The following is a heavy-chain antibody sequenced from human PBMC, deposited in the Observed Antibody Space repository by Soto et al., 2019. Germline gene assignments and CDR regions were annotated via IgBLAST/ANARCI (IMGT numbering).Heavy chain of an antibody. CDR2: INPSGGST. J-gene: IGHJ6*02. V-gene: IGHV1-46*01. D-gene: IGHD1-1*01. Sequence: AAVKDSCKGSGYTVTSYFVRCVRLPPRQGLEWMGLINPSGGSTSYAQKFQGRVTMTRDTSTSTVYMELSSLRSEDTAVYYCARAGGTTDEPYYGMDVWGQGTTVTVSS. CDR1: GYTVTSYF. CDR3: ARAGGTTDEPYYGMDV.